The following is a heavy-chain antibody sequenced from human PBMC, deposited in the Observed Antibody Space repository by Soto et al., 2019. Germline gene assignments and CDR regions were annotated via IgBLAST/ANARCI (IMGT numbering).Heavy chain of an antibody. CDR1: GFPFSACG. V-gene: IGHV3-33*01. CDR3: ARDSGGSGYEFDY. CDR2: IWFDGGNE. D-gene: IGHD3-22*01. J-gene: IGHJ4*02. Sequence: PGGSLRLSCAASGFPFSACGMHWVRQAPGKGLQWVAVIWFDGGNEYYADSVRGRFTISRDNSKNTLYLQMNSLTDEDTAVYYCARDSGGSGYEFDYWGQGTLVTVSS.